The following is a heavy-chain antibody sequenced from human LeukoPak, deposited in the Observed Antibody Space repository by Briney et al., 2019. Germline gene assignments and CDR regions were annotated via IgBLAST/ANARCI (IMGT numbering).Heavy chain of an antibody. V-gene: IGHV3-23*01. J-gene: IGHJ4*02. CDR2: ISGSGGST. CDR1: GFTFSSYA. Sequence: PGGSLRLSCAASGFTFSSYAMSWVRQAPGKGLEWVSAISGSGGSTYYADSVKGRFTISRDNSKNTLYLQMNSLRAEDTAVYYCAKDQGYYDFSDLIQFDYWGQGTLVTVSS. D-gene: IGHD3-3*01. CDR3: AKDQGYYDFSDLIQFDY.